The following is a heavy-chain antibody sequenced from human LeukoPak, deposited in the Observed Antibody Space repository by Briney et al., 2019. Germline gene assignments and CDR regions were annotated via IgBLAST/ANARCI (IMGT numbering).Heavy chain of an antibody. J-gene: IGHJ4*02. CDR3: ARQRYCGGDCYRYYFDY. CDR2: IYPGDSDT. CDR1: GYSFTSYW. Sequence: GESLKISCKGSGYSFTSYWIGWVRQMPGKGLEWMGIIYPGDSDTRYSPSFQGQVTISADKSISTAYLQWSSLKASDTAMYYCARQRYCGGDCYRYYFDYWGQGTLVTVSS. V-gene: IGHV5-51*01. D-gene: IGHD2-21*02.